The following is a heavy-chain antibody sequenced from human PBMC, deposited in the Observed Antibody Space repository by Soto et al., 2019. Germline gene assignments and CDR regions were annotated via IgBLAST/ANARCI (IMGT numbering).Heavy chain of an antibody. V-gene: IGHV1-69*04. CDR2: IIPILGIA. CDR1: GGTFSSYT. D-gene: IGHD3-16*02. Sequence: ASVKVSCKASGGTFSSYTISWVRQAPGQGLEWMGRIIPILGIANYAQKFQGRVTITEDKSTDTAYMELSSLRSEDTAVYYCATDSYIWGSYRYILDYWGQGTLVTVSS. CDR3: ATDSYIWGSYRYILDY. J-gene: IGHJ4*02.